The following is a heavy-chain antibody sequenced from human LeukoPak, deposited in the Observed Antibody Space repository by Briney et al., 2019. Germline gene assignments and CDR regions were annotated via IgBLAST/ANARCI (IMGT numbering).Heavy chain of an antibody. CDR2: INHSGST. V-gene: IGHV4-34*01. D-gene: IGHD3-3*01. Sequence: SETLSLTCAVYGGSFSGYYWSWICQPPGKGLEWIGEINHSGSTNYNPSLKSRVTISVDTSKNQFSLKLSSVTAADTAVYYCARNGYYAAFDIWGQGTMVTVSS. CDR1: GGSFSGYY. J-gene: IGHJ3*02. CDR3: ARNGYYAAFDI.